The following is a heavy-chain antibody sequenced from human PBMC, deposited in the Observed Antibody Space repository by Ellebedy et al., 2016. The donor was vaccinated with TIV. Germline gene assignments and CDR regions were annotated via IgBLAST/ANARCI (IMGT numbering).Heavy chain of an antibody. J-gene: IGHJ4*02. D-gene: IGHD3-3*01. CDR3: ARGVLSGFGQHFDY. Sequence: AGSLRLSXSVSGASVNSGTYSWNWFRQPPGKGLEWIVYMYNSGRSNYNPSLKSRVTISVDSSKDQFSLNLQSVTAVDTALYYCARGVLSGFGQHFDYWGQGTLVTVS. V-gene: IGHV4-61*01. CDR1: GASVNSGTYS. CDR2: MYNSGRS.